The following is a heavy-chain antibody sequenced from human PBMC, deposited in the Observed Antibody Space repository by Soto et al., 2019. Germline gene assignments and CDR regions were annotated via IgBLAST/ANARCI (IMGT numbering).Heavy chain of an antibody. Sequence: TGGSLRLSCEASGFTFSNYYMTWVRQAPGKGLEWVSYISSSSSSIDYADSVQGRFSISRDNAKSSLYLQMNSLRDEDTAVYYCARRYSSTSRTMDVWGQGTTVTVSS. J-gene: IGHJ6*02. D-gene: IGHD6-13*01. V-gene: IGHV3-48*02. CDR1: GFTFSNYY. CDR3: ARRYSSTSRTMDV. CDR2: ISSSSSSI.